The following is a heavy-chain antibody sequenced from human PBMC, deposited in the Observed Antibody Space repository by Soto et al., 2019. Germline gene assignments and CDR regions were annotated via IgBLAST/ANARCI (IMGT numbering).Heavy chain of an antibody. CDR2: IIPIFGTA. J-gene: IGHJ6*02. V-gene: IGHV1-69*13. CDR1: GGTFSSYA. Sequence: SVKVSCKASGGTFSSYAISWVRQAPGQGLEWMGGIIPIFGTANYAQKFQGRVTITADESTSTAYMELSSLRSEDTAVYYCTQAPMVRGVIIATDYYYYGMDVWGQGTTVTVSS. CDR3: TQAPMVRGVIIATDYYYYGMDV. D-gene: IGHD3-10*01.